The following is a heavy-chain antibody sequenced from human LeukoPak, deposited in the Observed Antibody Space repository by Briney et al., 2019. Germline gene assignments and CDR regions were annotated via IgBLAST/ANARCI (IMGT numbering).Heavy chain of an antibody. CDR1: GYSFTSYW. CDR3: ARRGESTVDHYYYYYYMDV. Sequence: GESLKISCKGSGYSFTSYWIGWVRQMPGKGLEWMGIIYPGDSDTRYSPSFQGQVTISANKSISTAYLQWSSLKASDTAMYYCARRGESTVDHYYYYYYMDVWGKGTTVTVSS. D-gene: IGHD3-16*01. CDR2: IYPGDSDT. V-gene: IGHV5-51*01. J-gene: IGHJ6*03.